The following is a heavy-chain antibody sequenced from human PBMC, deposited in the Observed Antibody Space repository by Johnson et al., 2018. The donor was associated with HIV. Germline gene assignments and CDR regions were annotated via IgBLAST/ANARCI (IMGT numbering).Heavy chain of an antibody. CDR3: ASEGALWSDAFDI. D-gene: IGHD1-26*01. V-gene: IGHV3-30-3*01. J-gene: IGHJ3*02. Sequence: VQLVESGGGVVQPGRSLRLSCAASGFIFSSNAMHWVRQAPGKGLEWVAVISYDGSNKFYADSVKGRFTISRDNSKNTLFLQMNSLRAEDTAVYYCASEGALWSDAFDIWGQGTMVTVYS. CDR1: GFIFSSNA. CDR2: ISYDGSNK.